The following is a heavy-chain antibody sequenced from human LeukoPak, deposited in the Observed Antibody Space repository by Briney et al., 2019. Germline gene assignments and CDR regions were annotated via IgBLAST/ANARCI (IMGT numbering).Heavy chain of an antibody. Sequence: PGGSLRLSCAASGFMFSSYSMNWVRQAPGKGLEWLSYISSSSDTIFYADSVKGRFTISRDNAKNSLYLQMNSLRAEDTAVYYCARVNYYDSSGYYWYFDLWGRGTLVTVSS. D-gene: IGHD3-22*01. J-gene: IGHJ2*01. CDR2: ISSSSDTI. CDR1: GFMFSSYS. CDR3: ARVNYYDSSGYYWYFDL. V-gene: IGHV3-48*04.